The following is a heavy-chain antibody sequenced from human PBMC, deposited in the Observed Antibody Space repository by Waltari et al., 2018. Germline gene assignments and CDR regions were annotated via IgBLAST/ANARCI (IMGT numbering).Heavy chain of an antibody. D-gene: IGHD6-19*01. Sequence: EVQLVESGGGLVQPGGSLRLSCAASGFTFSSYWMDWVRQAPGKGLVWVSRINSDGSSTSYADSVKGRFTISRDNAKNTLYLQMNSLRAEDTAVYYCARAGAVAGTSFDYWGQGTLVTVSS. J-gene: IGHJ4*02. CDR3: ARAGAVAGTSFDY. CDR1: GFTFSSYW. CDR2: INSDGSST. V-gene: IGHV3-74*01.